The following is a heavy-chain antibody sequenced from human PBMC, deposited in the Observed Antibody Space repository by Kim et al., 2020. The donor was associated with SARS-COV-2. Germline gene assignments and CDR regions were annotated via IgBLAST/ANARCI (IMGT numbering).Heavy chain of an antibody. Sequence: SETLTLTCTVSGGSISSYYWSWIRQPPGKGLEWIGYIYYSGSTNYNPALKSRVTISVDTSKNQFSLKLSSVTAADTAVYYCSRRGKMGVDYWVQGTLVTV. D-gene: IGHD3-16*01. CDR3: SRRGKMGVDY. J-gene: IGHJ4*02. V-gene: IGHV4-59*08. CDR1: GGSISSYY. CDR2: IYYSGST.